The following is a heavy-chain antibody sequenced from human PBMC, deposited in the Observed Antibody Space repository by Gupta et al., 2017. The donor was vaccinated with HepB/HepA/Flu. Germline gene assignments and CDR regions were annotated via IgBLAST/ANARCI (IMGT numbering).Heavy chain of an antibody. Sequence: EVQLVESGGGLVQPGGSLRLSCAASGFTFSSHLMSWVRQAPGKGLEWVANIKQDGSEKYYVDSVKGRFTISRDNAKNSLYLQMNSLRAEDTAVYYCARGGYCSGGSCYSGSLFDYWGQGTLVTVSS. D-gene: IGHD2-15*01. J-gene: IGHJ4*02. CDR2: IKQDGSEK. V-gene: IGHV3-7*01. CDR1: GFTFSSHL. CDR3: ARGGYCSGGSCYSGSLFDY.